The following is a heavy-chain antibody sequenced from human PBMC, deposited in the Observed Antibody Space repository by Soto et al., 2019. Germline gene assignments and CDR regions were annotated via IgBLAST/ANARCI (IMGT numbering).Heavy chain of an antibody. V-gene: IGHV3-53*01. Sequence: GGSLRLSSAASGFSFSGKNYLTWVRQAPGKGLEWVSALYSSDGTYYADSVKGRFSVSRDNSKNTFYLQLHSLRPEDTALYFCATWLQREHAFDIWGLGTMVTVSS. CDR1: GFSFSGKNY. J-gene: IGHJ3*02. D-gene: IGHD1-1*01. CDR3: ATWLQREHAFDI. CDR2: LYSSDGT.